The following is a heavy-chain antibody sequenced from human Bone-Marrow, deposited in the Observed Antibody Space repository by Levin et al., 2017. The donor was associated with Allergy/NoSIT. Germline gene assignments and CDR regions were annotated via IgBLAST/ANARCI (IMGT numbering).Heavy chain of an antibody. J-gene: IGHJ3*02. D-gene: IGHD3-9*01. V-gene: IGHV4-59*01. CDR2: IFHNGST. CDR3: ARAFSTNDVLTGYYYIDAFDI. CDR1: GGSISTYY. Sequence: SETLSLTCTVSGGSISTYYWALIRQPPGKGLEFIGYIFHNGSTNYNPSLKSRVTMSVDTSKKQFSLRLSSVTAADTAVYFCARAFSTNDVLTGYYYIDAFDIWGQGTMVTVSS.